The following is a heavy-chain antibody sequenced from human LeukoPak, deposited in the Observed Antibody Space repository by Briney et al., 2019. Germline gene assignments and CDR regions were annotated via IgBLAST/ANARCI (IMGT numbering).Heavy chain of an antibody. CDR1: GFTFSSYS. V-gene: IGHV3-21*01. Sequence: PGGSLRLSCAASGFTFSSYSMNWVRQAPGKGLEWVSSISSSSSYIYYADSVKGRFTISRDNAKNSLYLQMNSLRAEDTAVYYCARDWVPGIAAAGALDLWGRGTLVTVSS. D-gene: IGHD6-13*01. CDR3: ARDWVPGIAAAGALDL. CDR2: ISSSSSYI. J-gene: IGHJ2*01.